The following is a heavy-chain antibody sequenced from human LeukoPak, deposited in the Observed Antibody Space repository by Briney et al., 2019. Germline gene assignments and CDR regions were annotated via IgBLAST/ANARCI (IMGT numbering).Heavy chain of an antibody. CDR2: INPNSGGT. J-gene: IGHJ5*02. D-gene: IGHD2-15*01. CDR1: GYTFTGYY. Sequence: ASVKVSCKASGYTFTGYYMHWVRQAPGQGLEWMGWINPNSGGTNYAQKFQGRVTMTRDTPISTAYMELSRLRSDDTAVYYCAVPPDCSGGSCPRWFDPWGQGTLVTVSS. CDR3: AVPPDCSGGSCPRWFDP. V-gene: IGHV1-2*02.